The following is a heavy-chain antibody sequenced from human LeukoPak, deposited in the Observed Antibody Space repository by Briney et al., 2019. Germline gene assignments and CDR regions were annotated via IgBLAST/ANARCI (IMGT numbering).Heavy chain of an antibody. CDR3: ARGPNSAAGPTRRLYYFDY. J-gene: IGHJ4*02. D-gene: IGHD6-13*01. CDR2: IYYSGST. V-gene: IGHV4-31*03. Sequence: SETLSLTCTVSGGSISSGGYYWSWIRQHPGKGLEWIGYIYYSGSTYYNPSLKSRVTISVDTSKNQFSLKLSSVTAVDTAVYYCARGPNSAAGPTRRLYYFDYWGQGTLVTVSS. CDR1: GGSISSGGYY.